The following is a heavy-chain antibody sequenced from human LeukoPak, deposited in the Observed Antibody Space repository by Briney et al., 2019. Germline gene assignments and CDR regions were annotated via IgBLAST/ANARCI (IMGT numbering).Heavy chain of an antibody. D-gene: IGHD6-19*01. J-gene: IGHJ6*03. CDR2: IYTSGST. Sequence: PSETLSLTCTVSGGSISSYYWSWIRQPAGKGLEWIGRIYTSGSTNYNPSLKSRVTMSVDTSKNQFSLKLSSVTAADTAVYYCARDRSGYSSGWYGGYYYYYMDVWGKGTTVTISS. CDR1: GGSISSYY. CDR3: ARDRSGYSSGWYGGYYYYYMDV. V-gene: IGHV4-4*07.